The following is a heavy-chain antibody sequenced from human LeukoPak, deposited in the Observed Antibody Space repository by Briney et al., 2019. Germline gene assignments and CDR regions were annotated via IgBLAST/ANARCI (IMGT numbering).Heavy chain of an antibody. J-gene: IGHJ5*02. V-gene: IGHV4-30-4*01. CDR1: GGAISSGDYY. CDR2: MYYSGST. CDR3: ARAYYYDSRIDP. Sequence: SETLSLTCTGSGGAISSGDYYWSWIRQPPGKGLEWIAYMYYSGSTYYNPSLKSRVTLSADTSKNQLSLKVSFVTAADTAVYYCARAYYYDSRIDPWGQGILVTVSS. D-gene: IGHD3-22*01.